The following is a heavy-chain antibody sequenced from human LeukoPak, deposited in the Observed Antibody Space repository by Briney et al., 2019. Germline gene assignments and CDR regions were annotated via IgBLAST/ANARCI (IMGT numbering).Heavy chain of an antibody. V-gene: IGHV3-23*01. CDR3: ARDKGTSYLSSFDY. Sequence: GATLRLPHAATGYTCSKYVMSWLRQATRKVLEWVSAISGSGGSTYYADSVKGRFTISRDNSKHTLYLQMHSLRAADTAVYYCARDKGTSYLSSFDYWGQGTLVNVSS. J-gene: IGHJ4*02. D-gene: IGHD6-6*01. CDR1: GYTCSKYV. CDR2: ISGSGGST.